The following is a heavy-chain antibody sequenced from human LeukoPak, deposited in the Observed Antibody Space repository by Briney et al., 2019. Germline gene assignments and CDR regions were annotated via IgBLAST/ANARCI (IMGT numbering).Heavy chain of an antibody. CDR3: GIGGLDRGGFDY. CDR2: ISAYNGNT. CDR1: GYTFTTYG. J-gene: IGHJ4*02. Sequence: ASLKVSCKASGYTFTTYGISSVRQAPGQGLEWMGWISAYNGNTHYAQKLQGRVTMTTDTSTSTAYMELRRLRSDHTAVYYCGIGGLDRGGFDYWGQGALGTVSS. D-gene: IGHD3-10*01. V-gene: IGHV1-18*01.